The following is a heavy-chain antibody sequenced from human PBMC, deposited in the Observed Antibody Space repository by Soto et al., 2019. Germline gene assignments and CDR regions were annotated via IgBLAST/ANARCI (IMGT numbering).Heavy chain of an antibody. CDR1: GGSFTSNNW. CDR2: IYRTGST. Sequence: PSETLSLTCAVSGGSFTSNNWWTWVRQPPGQGLEWIGEIYRTGSTNYNPSLKSRVTISLDKSENQFSLKVTSLTAADTAVYYCARHSGPYASSWFDAWGQGTLVTVSS. D-gene: IGHD6-6*01. J-gene: IGHJ5*02. CDR3: ARHSGPYASSWFDA. V-gene: IGHV4-4*02.